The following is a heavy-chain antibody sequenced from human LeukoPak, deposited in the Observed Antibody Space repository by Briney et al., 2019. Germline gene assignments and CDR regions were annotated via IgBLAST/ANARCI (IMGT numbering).Heavy chain of an antibody. Sequence: GGSLRLSCAASGFTFSNYGMHWVRQAPGKGLEWVALIWFDGRNKFHADSVKGRFTISRDNSKNTLLLQMNSLRAEDTAVYYCAREWGPIAVSGGPGYWGQGALVTVSS. D-gene: IGHD6-19*01. V-gene: IGHV3-33*01. CDR2: IWFDGRNK. CDR3: AREWGPIAVSGGPGY. CDR1: GFTFSNYG. J-gene: IGHJ4*02.